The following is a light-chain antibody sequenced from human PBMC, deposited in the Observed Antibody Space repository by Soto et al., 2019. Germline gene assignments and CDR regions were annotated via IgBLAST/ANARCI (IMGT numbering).Light chain of an antibody. J-gene: IGKJ5*01. CDR1: QSVSNSY. V-gene: IGKV3-20*01. CDR2: GAS. Sequence: EIVLTQSPGTQSLSPGERATLSCRASQSVSNSYLAWYQQKPGLAPRLLLYGASTRATAIPDRFSGSGSGTHFTLTISRLEPEDFAMYFCQQYGSSPITFGQGTRLEIK. CDR3: QQYGSSPIT.